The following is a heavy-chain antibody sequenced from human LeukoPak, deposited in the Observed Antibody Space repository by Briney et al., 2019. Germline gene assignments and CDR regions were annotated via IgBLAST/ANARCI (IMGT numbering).Heavy chain of an antibody. D-gene: IGHD3-22*01. Sequence: SETLSLTCTVSGGSISSYYWSWIRQPPGKGLEWIGEINHSGSTNYNPSLKSRVTISVDTSKNQFSLKLSSVTAADTAVNYCARHYYDSSGYYRNWFDPWGQGTLVTVSS. CDR2: INHSGST. CDR3: ARHYYDSSGYYRNWFDP. J-gene: IGHJ5*02. V-gene: IGHV4-34*01. CDR1: GGSISSYY.